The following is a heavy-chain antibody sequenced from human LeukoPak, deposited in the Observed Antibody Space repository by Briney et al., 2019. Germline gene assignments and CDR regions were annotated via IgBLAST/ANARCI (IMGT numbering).Heavy chain of an antibody. CDR1: GYTFTSYG. Sequence: GASVKVSCKASGYTFTSYGISWVRQAPGQGLEWMGWISAYNGNTNYAQKLQGRVTMTTDTSTSTAYMELRSLRSDDTAVHYCARDVSPLAAAGITPYNWFDPWGQGTLVTVSS. D-gene: IGHD6-13*01. CDR2: ISAYNGNT. J-gene: IGHJ5*02. V-gene: IGHV1-18*01. CDR3: ARDVSPLAAAGITPYNWFDP.